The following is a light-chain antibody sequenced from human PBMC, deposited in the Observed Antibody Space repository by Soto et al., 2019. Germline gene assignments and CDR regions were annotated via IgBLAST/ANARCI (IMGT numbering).Light chain of an antibody. J-gene: IGKJ5*01. CDR2: GAS. CDR3: QQSYTALSIT. Sequence: DIQMTQSPSSLSASVGDRVTITCRASENINRHLNWYHQQPGKAPKLLIYGASSLQNGVPSRFRGGGSGTDFTLIITNLQPEDFATYYCQQSYTALSITFGQGTRLEI. CDR1: ENINRH. V-gene: IGKV1-39*01.